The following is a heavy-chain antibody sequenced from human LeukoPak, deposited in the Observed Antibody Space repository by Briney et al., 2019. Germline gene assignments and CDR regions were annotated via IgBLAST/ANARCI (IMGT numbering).Heavy chain of an antibody. D-gene: IGHD2-2*01. Sequence: SETLSLTCTVSGGSISSSSYYWSWIRQPPGKGLEWIGEINHSGSTNYNPSLKSRVTISVDTSKNQFSLKLSSVTAADTAVYYCARGGASSVQLWYFDLWGRGTLVTVSS. CDR2: INHSGST. V-gene: IGHV4-39*07. J-gene: IGHJ2*01. CDR1: GGSISSSSYY. CDR3: ARGGASSVQLWYFDL.